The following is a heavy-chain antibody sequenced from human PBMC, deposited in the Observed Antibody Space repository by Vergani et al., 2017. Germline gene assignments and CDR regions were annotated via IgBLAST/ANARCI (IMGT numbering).Heavy chain of an antibody. CDR3: TKGSRGYTGYFFDY. D-gene: IGHD5-12*01. CDR2: VSGSSATP. CDR1: GFSFPGYA. J-gene: IGHJ4*02. Sequence: EAQLVESGGGAVKPGGSLRLSCTASGFSFPGYAMSWVRQAPGKGLEWVSSVSGSSATPYYADSVKGRFIISRDNSKNTLHLQMNSLRADDTAVYYCTKGSRGYTGYFFDYWGQGTLATVSS. V-gene: IGHV3-23*04.